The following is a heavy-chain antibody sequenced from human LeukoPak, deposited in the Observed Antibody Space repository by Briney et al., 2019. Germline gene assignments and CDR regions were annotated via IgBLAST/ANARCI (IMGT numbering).Heavy chain of an antibody. V-gene: IGHV4-39*01. CDR2: IYYSGRT. D-gene: IGHD4-17*01. Sequence: SETLSLTCTVSGGSISSSSYYWGWIRQPRGKGLEWIGSIYYSGRTYYNPSLKSRVTISVDTSKNQFSLKLSSVTAADTAVYYCARRTVTVTNFDYWGQGTLVTVSS. J-gene: IGHJ4*02. CDR3: ARRTVTVTNFDY. CDR1: GGSISSSSYY.